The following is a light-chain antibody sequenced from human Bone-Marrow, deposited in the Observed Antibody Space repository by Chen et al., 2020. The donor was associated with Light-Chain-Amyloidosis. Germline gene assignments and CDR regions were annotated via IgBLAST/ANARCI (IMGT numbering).Light chain of an antibody. CDR1: SSDVGGDNH. CDR3: SSYTITNTLV. Sequence: QSALTQPASVSGSPGQSITISCTGTSSDVGGDNHVSWYQQHPDKAPKLMIYEVTNRPSWVAERFSGSTSDNTASLTISGLQTEDEADYFCSSYTITNTLVFGSGTRVTVL. CDR2: EVT. J-gene: IGLJ1*01. V-gene: IGLV2-14*01.